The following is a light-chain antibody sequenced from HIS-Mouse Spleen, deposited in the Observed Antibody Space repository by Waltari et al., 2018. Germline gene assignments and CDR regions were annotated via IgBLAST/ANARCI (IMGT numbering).Light chain of an antibody. CDR2: ADS. CDR3: YSTDSSGNHRV. Sequence: SYELTQPPSVLVSPGQTARITCPGDALPKKYAYWYQHKSGQAPVLVIYADSKRPSGIPERCSGSSSGKMTTLTIRGAQVEDEADYYCYSTDSSGNHRVFGGGTKLTVL. CDR1: ALPKKY. V-gene: IGLV3-10*01. J-gene: IGLJ2*01.